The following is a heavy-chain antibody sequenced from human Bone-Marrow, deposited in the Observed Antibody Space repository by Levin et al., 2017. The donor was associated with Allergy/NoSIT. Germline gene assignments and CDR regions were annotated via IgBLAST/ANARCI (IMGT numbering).Heavy chain of an antibody. D-gene: IGHD6-6*01. CDR1: GYIITELS. Sequence: ASVKVSCNVSGYIITELSMHWVRQAPGKGLEWMGGFHPEDDETIYAQKFQGRLTMTQDTSTDTAYLELKSLRSDDTAVYYCAKEGGAPRPFEWYFGLWGRGSLVTVSS. J-gene: IGHJ2*01. CDR2: FHPEDDET. CDR3: AKEGGAPRPFEWYFGL. V-gene: IGHV1-24*01.